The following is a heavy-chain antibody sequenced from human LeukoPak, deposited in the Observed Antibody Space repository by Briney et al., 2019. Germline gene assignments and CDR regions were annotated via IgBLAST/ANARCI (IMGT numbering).Heavy chain of an antibody. CDR3: ARDPSGGWNDDSRFDY. CDR2: IYYSGST. J-gene: IGHJ4*02. CDR1: GGSISSYY. V-gene: IGHV4-59*01. Sequence: PSETLPLTCTVFGGSISSYYWSWIRQPPGKGLEWIGYIYYSGSTNYNPSLKSRVTISVDTSKNQFSLKLSSVTAADTAVYYCARDPSGGWNDDSRFDYWGQGTLVTVSS. D-gene: IGHD1-1*01.